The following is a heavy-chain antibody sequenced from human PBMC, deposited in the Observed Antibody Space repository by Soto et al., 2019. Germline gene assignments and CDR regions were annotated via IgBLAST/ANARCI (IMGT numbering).Heavy chain of an antibody. Sequence: ASVKVSCKASGYTFTSYGISWVRQAPGQGLEWMGWISAYNGNTNYAQKLQGRVTMTTDTSTSTAYMELRSSVTAADTAVYYCARGFWGSLDVWGQGITVTVSS. CDR3: ARGFWGSLDV. CDR1: GYTFTSYG. CDR2: ISAYNGNT. D-gene: IGHD3-16*01. V-gene: IGHV1-18*01. J-gene: IGHJ6*02.